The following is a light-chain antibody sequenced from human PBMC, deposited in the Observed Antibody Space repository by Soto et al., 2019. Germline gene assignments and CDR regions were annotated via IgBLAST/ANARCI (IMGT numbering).Light chain of an antibody. V-gene: IGKV3-15*01. CDR3: QQYRSWPRT. J-gene: IGKJ1*01. CDR2: GAS. CDR1: QDVMYD. Sequence: EIVLTQSPAALSVSPGGRATLSCRASQDVMYDLAWYQQKPGQAPRLLAYGASTRATDAPPRFRGSGSGREFSLTISSLQSEDFATYYCQQYRSWPRTFGQGSRVEIK.